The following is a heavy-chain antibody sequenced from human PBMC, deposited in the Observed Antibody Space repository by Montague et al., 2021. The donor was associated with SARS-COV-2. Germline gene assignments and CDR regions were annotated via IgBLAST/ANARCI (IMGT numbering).Heavy chain of an antibody. J-gene: IGHJ2*01. CDR1: GGSISSGGYY. Sequence: TLSLTRTVSGGSISSGGYYWSWIRQHPGKGLEWIGYIYYSGSTYYXPSLKSRVTISVDTSKNQFSLKLSSVTAADTAVYYCARSSAPPITIFVVSNTYWYFDLWGRGTLVTVSS. CDR2: IYYSGST. D-gene: IGHD3-3*01. CDR3: ARSSAPPITIFVVSNTYWYFDL. V-gene: IGHV4-31*03.